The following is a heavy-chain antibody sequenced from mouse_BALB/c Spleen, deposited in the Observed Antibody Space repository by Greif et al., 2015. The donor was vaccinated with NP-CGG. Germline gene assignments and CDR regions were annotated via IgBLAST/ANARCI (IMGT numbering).Heavy chain of an antibody. V-gene: IGHV5-17*02. D-gene: IGHD1-1*01. CDR1: GFTFSSFG. Sequence: EVMLVESGGGLVQPGGSRKLSCAASGFTFSSFGMHWVRQAPEKGLEWVAYISSGSSTIYYADTVKGRFTISRDNPKNTLFLQMTSLRSEDTAMYYCARSRLLRSPWFAYWGQGTLVTVSA. J-gene: IGHJ3*01. CDR2: ISSGSSTI. CDR3: ARSRLLRSPWFAY.